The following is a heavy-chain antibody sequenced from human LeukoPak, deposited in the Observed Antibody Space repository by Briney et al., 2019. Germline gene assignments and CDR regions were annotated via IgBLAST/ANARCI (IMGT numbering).Heavy chain of an antibody. CDR2: INPNSGGT. CDR1: GYTFTSYY. Sequence: RASVKVSCKASGYTFTSYYMHWVRQAPGQGLEWMGRINPNSGGTNYAQKFQGRVTMTRDTSISTAYMELSRLRSDDTAVYYCARALLMRRNNWFDPWGQGTLVTVSS. J-gene: IGHJ5*02. CDR3: ARALLMRRNNWFDP. V-gene: IGHV1-2*06. D-gene: IGHD3-16*01.